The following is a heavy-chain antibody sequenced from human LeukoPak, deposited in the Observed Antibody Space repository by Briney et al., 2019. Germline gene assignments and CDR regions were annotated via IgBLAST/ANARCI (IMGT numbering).Heavy chain of an antibody. J-gene: IGHJ4*02. V-gene: IGHV3-30*02. CDR3: AKAEGYSYGDFDY. D-gene: IGHD5-18*01. Sequence: GGSLRLSCAASGFTFSIYGMHWVRQAPGKGLEWVAFIRYDGSNKYYADSVRGRFTISRDNSKNTLYLQMNSLRAEDTAVYYCAKAEGYSYGDFDYWGQGTLVTVSS. CDR2: IRYDGSNK. CDR1: GFTFSIYG.